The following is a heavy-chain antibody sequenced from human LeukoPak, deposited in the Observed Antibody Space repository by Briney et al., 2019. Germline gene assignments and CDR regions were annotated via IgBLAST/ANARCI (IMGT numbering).Heavy chain of an antibody. CDR3: AKCMSGSGVCLNFDS. J-gene: IGHJ4*02. Sequence: PGGSLRLSCAASGFTFSSYSMNWVRQAPGKGLQWVSGISSGDSSTYYTDSVKGRFTISRDNSKNTLYLQINSLRAEDTAVYYCAKCMSGSGVCLNFDSWGQGILVTVSS. V-gene: IGHV3-23*01. D-gene: IGHD2-21*02. CDR1: GFTFSSYS. CDR2: ISSGDSST.